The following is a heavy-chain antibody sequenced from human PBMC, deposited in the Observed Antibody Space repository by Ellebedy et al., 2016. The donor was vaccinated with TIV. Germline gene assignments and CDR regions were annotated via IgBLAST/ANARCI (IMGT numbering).Heavy chain of an antibody. Sequence: MPSETLSLTCAVSGYPIGSGYYWGWIRQAPGKGLEWIGSIFHSGTNYYNPSLKSRVTTSVDTSKNQFSLKLSSVTDADTAVYYCARGGASSKYFDYWGQGTLVTVSS. D-gene: IGHD3-16*01. CDR3: ARGGASSKYFDY. CDR1: GYPIGSGYY. V-gene: IGHV4-38-2*01. J-gene: IGHJ4*02. CDR2: IFHSGTN.